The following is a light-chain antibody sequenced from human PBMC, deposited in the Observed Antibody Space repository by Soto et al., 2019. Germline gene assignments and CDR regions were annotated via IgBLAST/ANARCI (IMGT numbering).Light chain of an antibody. Sequence: ELVLTQSPATLSLSPGERATVACRASQSVSSYLAWYQQKPGQAPRLLIYAASSRATGIPDRFSGSGSGTDFTLSISRLEPEDFAVYFCQQYGRSPLTFGGGTKVDIK. CDR3: QQYGRSPLT. CDR2: AAS. J-gene: IGKJ4*01. V-gene: IGKV3-20*01. CDR1: QSVSSY.